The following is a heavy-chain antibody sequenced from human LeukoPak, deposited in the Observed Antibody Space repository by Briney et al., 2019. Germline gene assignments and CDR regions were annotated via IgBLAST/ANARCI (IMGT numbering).Heavy chain of an antibody. D-gene: IGHD3-22*01. J-gene: IGHJ3*02. V-gene: IGHV3-66*01. CDR1: GFTVSSNY. CDR2: IYTGGST. CDR3: ARGHYYDSSGYYYAI. Sequence: PGGSLRLSCAASGFTVSSNYMSWVRQAPGKGLEWVSLIYTGGSTYYADSVKGRFTISRDNAKNSLYLQMNSLRAEDTAVYYCARGHYYDSSGYYYAIWGQGTMVTVSS.